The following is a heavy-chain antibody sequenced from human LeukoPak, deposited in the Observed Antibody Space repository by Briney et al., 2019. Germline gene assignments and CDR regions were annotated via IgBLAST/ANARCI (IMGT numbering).Heavy chain of an antibody. CDR3: ARDPSIAARKYNWFDP. Sequence: SVKVSCKASGYTFTSYGISWVRQAPGQGLEWMGWISAYNGNTNYAQKLQGRVTMTTDTSTSTAYMELRSLRADDTAVYYCARDPSIAARKYNWFDPWGQGTLVTVSS. CDR1: GYTFTSYG. D-gene: IGHD6-6*01. V-gene: IGHV1-18*01. J-gene: IGHJ5*02. CDR2: ISAYNGNT.